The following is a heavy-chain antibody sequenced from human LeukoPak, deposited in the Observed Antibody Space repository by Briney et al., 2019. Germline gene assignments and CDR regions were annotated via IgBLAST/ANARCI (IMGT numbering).Heavy chain of an antibody. CDR3: ARHGSSIAAAAGAFDI. CDR2: IFTTGST. V-gene: IGHV4-61*09. Sequence: SQTLSLTCSVSGGSINGGSYYWSWIRQPAGKPLEWIGHIFTTGSTSYNPSLRTRVTISEDSSKDQFSLKLSSVTAADTAVYYCARHGSSIAAAAGAFDIWGQGTMVTVSS. CDR1: GGSINGGSYY. D-gene: IGHD6-13*01. J-gene: IGHJ3*02.